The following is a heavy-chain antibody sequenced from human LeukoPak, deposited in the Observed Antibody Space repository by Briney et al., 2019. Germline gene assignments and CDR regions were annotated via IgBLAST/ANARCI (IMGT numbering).Heavy chain of an antibody. CDR1: GGSISSYY. V-gene: IGHV4-59*08. CDR3: ARFPGYYQRGSRNRGWVDY. Sequence: SETLSLTCTVSGGSISSYYWSWIRQPPGKGLEWIGYIYYSGSTNYNPSLKSRVTISVDTSKNQFSLKLSSVTAADTAVYYCARFPGYYQRGSRNRGWVDYWGQGTLVTVSS. CDR2: IYYSGST. J-gene: IGHJ4*02. D-gene: IGHD2-15*01.